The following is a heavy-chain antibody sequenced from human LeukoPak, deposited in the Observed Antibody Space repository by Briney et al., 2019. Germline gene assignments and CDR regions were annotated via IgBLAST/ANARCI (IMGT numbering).Heavy chain of an antibody. CDR3: AKSDSSARYFFDY. CDR2: ITSGGDNA. CDR1: GLTFSSYA. J-gene: IGHJ4*02. Sequence: GGSLRLSCAASGLTFSSYAMSWVRQAPGKGLEWVSTITSGGDNAYYADSVKGRFTISRDNSKNTLYLQMHSLRAEDTAVYYCAKSDSSARYFFDYWGQGALVTVSS. V-gene: IGHV3-23*01. D-gene: IGHD2-21*01.